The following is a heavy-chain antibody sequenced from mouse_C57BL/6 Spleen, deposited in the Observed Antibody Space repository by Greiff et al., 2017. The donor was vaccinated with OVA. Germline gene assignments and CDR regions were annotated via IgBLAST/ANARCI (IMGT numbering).Heavy chain of an antibody. V-gene: IGHV1-18*01. CDR1: GYTFTDYN. CDR3: ARSTGTNEAWFAY. J-gene: IGHJ3*01. D-gene: IGHD4-1*01. CDR2: INPNNGGT. Sequence: VQLKESGPELVKPGASVKIPCKASGYTFTDYNMDWVKQSHGKSLEWIGDINPNNGGTIYNQKFKGKATLTVDKSSSTAYMELRSLTSEDTAVYYCARSTGTNEAWFAYWGQGTLVTVSA.